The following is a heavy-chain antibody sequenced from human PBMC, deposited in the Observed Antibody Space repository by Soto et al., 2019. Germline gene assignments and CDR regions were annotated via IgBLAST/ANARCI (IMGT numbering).Heavy chain of an antibody. D-gene: IGHD3-22*01. CDR1: GRSITSDY. CDR2: IYDNGIT. V-gene: IGHV4-59*12. J-gene: IGHJ4*02. Sequence: QGVLQESGPGLVKPSETLSLTCSVSGRSITSDYWSWVRQPPGKGLEWIGYIYDNGITSQNPSLTSRVTMSADTSQNQFSLKLTSVTGADTDVDYCARTYDSNGYSNEFDSWGQGILVTVTS. CDR3: ARTYDSNGYSNEFDS.